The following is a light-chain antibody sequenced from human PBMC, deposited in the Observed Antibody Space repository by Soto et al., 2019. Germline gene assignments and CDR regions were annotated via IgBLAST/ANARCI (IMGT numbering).Light chain of an antibody. Sequence: QSVLTQPASVSGSPGQSITISCTGTSSDVGGYNYVSWYQQHPGKAPKLMIYDVSNRPSGVSNRFSGSKSGNTASLTISGLQAEDEADYYCSSYTRTSTLFGTGTTVTVL. CDR1: SSDVGGYNY. J-gene: IGLJ1*01. CDR2: DVS. V-gene: IGLV2-14*01. CDR3: SSYTRTSTL.